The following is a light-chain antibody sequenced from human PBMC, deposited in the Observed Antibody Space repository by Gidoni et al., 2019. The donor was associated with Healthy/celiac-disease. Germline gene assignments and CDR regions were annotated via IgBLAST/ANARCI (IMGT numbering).Light chain of an antibody. CDR3: QQYYSYPGT. Sequence: AIRMTQSPSSLSASTGDRVTITCRASQGISSYLAWYQQKPGKAPKLLIYAASTLQSGVQSRFSGSGAGTEFTLTISCLQSEDFATYYCQQYYSYPGTFGPGTKVDIK. J-gene: IGKJ3*01. V-gene: IGKV1-8*01. CDR1: QGISSY. CDR2: AAS.